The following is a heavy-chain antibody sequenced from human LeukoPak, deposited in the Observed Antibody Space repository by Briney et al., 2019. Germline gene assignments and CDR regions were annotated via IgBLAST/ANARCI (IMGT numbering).Heavy chain of an antibody. CDR1: GGSFSGYY. CDR3: ARGDLFWRGYYSRRNWFDP. Sequence: PSETLSLTCAVYGGSFSGYYWSWIRQPPGKGLEWMGEINRSGSTNYNPSLKSRVTISVDTSKSQFSLKLSSVPAADRAVYYCARGDLFWRGYYSRRNWFDPWGQGTLVTVSS. D-gene: IGHD3-3*01. CDR2: INRSGST. V-gene: IGHV4-34*01. J-gene: IGHJ5*02.